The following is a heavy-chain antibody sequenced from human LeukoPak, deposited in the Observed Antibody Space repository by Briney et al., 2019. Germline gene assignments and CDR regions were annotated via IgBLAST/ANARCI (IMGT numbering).Heavy chain of an antibody. CDR1: KFTFSNYG. CDR3: ANTHSGSYYAFDI. Sequence: GGSLRLSCAASKFTFSNYGMHWVRQAPGKGLEWVAVLSYDGTTKYYGDSVQGRFTISRDTSKTTLYLQMNSLRTEDTAVYYCANTHSGSYYAFDIWGQGTMVTVSS. V-gene: IGHV3-30*18. CDR2: LSYDGTTK. D-gene: IGHD1-26*01. J-gene: IGHJ3*02.